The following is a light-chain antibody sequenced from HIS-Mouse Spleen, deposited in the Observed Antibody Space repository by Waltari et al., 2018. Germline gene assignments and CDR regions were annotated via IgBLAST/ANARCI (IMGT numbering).Light chain of an antibody. Sequence: QSALTQPASVSGSPGQSITISCTGTSSDVGGYNYLSWYQQPPGKAPKLMIYEVSNRPSGVSNRFSGSKSGNTASLTISGLQAEDEADYYCSSYTSSSTWVFGGGTKLTVL. CDR3: SSYTSSSTWV. J-gene: IGLJ3*02. V-gene: IGLV2-14*01. CDR1: SSDVGGYNY. CDR2: EVS.